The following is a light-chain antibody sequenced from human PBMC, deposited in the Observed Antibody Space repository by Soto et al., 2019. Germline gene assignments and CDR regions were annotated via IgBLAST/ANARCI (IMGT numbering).Light chain of an antibody. CDR1: QSISSSF. V-gene: IGKV1-9*01. CDR2: AAS. CDR3: HQLNSYPT. Sequence: DIQMTQSPTSLSASVGDRVTITFRASQSISSSFLNWYQQKPGKAPKLLIYAASTLQSGVPSRFSGSGSGTDFTLPFSRLQPEDFATYYCHQLNSYPTFGQGTRLAIK. J-gene: IGKJ5*01.